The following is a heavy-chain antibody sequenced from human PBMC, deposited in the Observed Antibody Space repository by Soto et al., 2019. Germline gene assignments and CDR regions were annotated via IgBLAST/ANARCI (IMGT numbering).Heavy chain of an antibody. D-gene: IGHD3-22*01. CDR2: IIPIIGII. J-gene: IGHJ5*02. Sequence: SVKVSCKASGYTFTSYDINWVRQATGQGLEWMERIIPIIGIINYAQKFQGRVTITADKFTGTSYMELTRLRSDDTAVYYCAGDPDSHYNDSHASSYPWGQGTLVTVS. CDR3: AGDPDSHYNDSHASSYP. CDR1: GYTFTSYD. V-gene: IGHV1-69*04.